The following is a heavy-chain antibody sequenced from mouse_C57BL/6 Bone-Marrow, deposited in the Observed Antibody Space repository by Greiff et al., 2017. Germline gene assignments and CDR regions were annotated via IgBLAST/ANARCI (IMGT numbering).Heavy chain of an antibody. J-gene: IGHJ4*01. V-gene: IGHV1-55*01. CDR1: GYTFTSYW. Sequence: QVQLQQPGAELVKPGASVKMSCKASGYTFTSYWITWVQQRPGQGLEWIGDIYPGSGSTNYTEKFKSKCTLSVDTSSSTAYMQLSSLTSEDSAVYYCARLTPVVEGGYDGAMDYWGQGTSVTVSS. CDR3: ARLTPVVEGGYDGAMDY. D-gene: IGHD2-2*01. CDR2: IYPGSGST.